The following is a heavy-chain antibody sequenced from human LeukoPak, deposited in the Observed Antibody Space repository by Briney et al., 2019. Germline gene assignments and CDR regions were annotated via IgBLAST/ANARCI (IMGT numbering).Heavy chain of an antibody. D-gene: IGHD6-19*01. J-gene: IGHJ4*02. CDR3: ARDSTWLLDY. CDR1: GLTFSSHW. CDR2: IKEDGSVK. Sequence: GGSLRLSCAASGLTFSSHWMTWVRQPPGKGLEWVANIKEDGSVKYYVDSVKGRFTISRDNTKNALYLQMNSLRADDTAVYFCARDSTWLLDYWGQGTLITVSS. V-gene: IGHV3-7*03.